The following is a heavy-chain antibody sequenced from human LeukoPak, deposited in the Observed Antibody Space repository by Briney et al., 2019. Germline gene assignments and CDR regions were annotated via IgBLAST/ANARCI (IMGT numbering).Heavy chain of an antibody. J-gene: IGHJ3*02. CDR1: GFTFSSYG. CDR3: ARPSTQGAFGI. D-gene: IGHD2-2*01. CDR2: IWYDGSNK. Sequence: GRSLRLSCAASGFTFSSYGMHWVRQAPGKGLEWVAVIWYDGSNKYYADSVKGRFTISRDNSKNTLYLQMNSLRAEDTAVYYCARPSTQGAFGIWGQGTMATVSS. V-gene: IGHV3-33*01.